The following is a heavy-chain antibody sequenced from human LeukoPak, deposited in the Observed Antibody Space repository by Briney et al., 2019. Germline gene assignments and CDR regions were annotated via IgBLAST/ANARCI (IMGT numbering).Heavy chain of an antibody. Sequence: SETLSLTCAVYGGSFSGYYWSWIRQPPGKGLEWIGYMSYSGSTNYNPSLKSRVTISVDTSKNQFSLNLTSVTAADTAVYYCARGAAANNHRIFDYWGQGTLVSVSS. CDR1: GGSFSGYY. D-gene: IGHD6-13*01. J-gene: IGHJ4*02. CDR2: MSYSGST. V-gene: IGHV4-59*01. CDR3: ARGAAANNHRIFDY.